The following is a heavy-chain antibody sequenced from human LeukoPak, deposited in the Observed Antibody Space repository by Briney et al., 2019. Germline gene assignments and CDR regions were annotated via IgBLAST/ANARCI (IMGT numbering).Heavy chain of an antibody. V-gene: IGHV3-53*01. Sequence: GGSLRLSCAASGFTVSSNYMSWVRQAPGKGLEWVSVIYSGGSTYYADSVKGRFTISRDNSKNTLYHQMNSLRAEDTAVYYCARDYSSGWYYFDYWGQGTLVTVSS. CDR2: IYSGGST. D-gene: IGHD6-19*01. J-gene: IGHJ4*02. CDR1: GFTVSSNY. CDR3: ARDYSSGWYYFDY.